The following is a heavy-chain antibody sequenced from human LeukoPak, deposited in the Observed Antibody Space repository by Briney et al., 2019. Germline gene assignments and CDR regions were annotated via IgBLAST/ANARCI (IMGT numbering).Heavy chain of an antibody. CDR2: ISNDGSNK. V-gene: IGHV3-30*18. J-gene: IGHJ4*02. CDR3: AKGGGSIGRSYYFDY. D-gene: IGHD2-15*01. CDR1: GFTFTSYG. Sequence: GGSLRLSCAASGFTFTSYGMHWVRQAPGKGLEWVAAISNDGSNKFYADSVKGRFALSRDNPTSTVILQMNSLRAEDTAVYYCAKGGGSIGRSYYFDYWGQGTLVTVSS.